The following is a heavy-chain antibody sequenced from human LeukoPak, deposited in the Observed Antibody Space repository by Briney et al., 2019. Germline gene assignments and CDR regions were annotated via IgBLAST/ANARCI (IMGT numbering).Heavy chain of an antibody. CDR3: ARGGYSYGRPPYYYYYGMDV. CDR1: GYTFTSYD. Sequence: ASVKVSCKVSGYTFTSYDINWVRQASGQELEWMGWMNPNSGNTGYAQKFQGRVTMTRNTSISTAYMELSSLRSEDTAVYYCARGGYSYGRPPYYYYYGMDVWGQGTTVTVSS. V-gene: IGHV1-8*01. CDR2: MNPNSGNT. D-gene: IGHD5-18*01. J-gene: IGHJ6*02.